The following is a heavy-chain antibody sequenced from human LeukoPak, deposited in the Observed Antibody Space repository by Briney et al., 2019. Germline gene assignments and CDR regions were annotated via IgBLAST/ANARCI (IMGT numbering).Heavy chain of an antibody. J-gene: IGHJ4*02. V-gene: IGHV3-48*03. Sequence: GGSLRLSCAASGFTFSSYEMNWVRQAPGKGLEWVSYISSSGSTIYYADSVKGRFTISRDNAKNSLYLQMNSLRAEDTAVYYCARDGSGSYFRGLPYFDYWGQGTLVTVSS. CDR1: GFTFSSYE. D-gene: IGHD1-26*01. CDR3: ARDGSGSYFRGLPYFDY. CDR2: ISSSGSTI.